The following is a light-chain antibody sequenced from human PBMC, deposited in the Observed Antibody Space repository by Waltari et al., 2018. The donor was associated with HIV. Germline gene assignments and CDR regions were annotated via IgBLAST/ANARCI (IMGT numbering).Light chain of an antibody. Sequence: DLTQPPSVSVPPGQTATITCTGAALPKRYGYWYQKKSGQAPVLLINKDTERLSGIPERFSGSSSGTSLTLTINEVRAEDEAEYYCQSSDSSGVDFVVFGGGTKLTV. V-gene: IGLV3-25*03. CDR2: KDT. J-gene: IGLJ2*01. CDR3: QSSDSSGVDFVV. CDR1: ALPKRY.